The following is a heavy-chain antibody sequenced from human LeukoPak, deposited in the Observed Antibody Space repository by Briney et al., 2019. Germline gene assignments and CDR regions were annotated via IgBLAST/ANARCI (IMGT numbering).Heavy chain of an antibody. D-gene: IGHD1-26*01. J-gene: IGHJ4*02. CDR3: ARQTGATTTGGYYFDH. CDR1: GFTVSSNY. Sequence: PGGSLRLSCAASGFTVSSNYMSWVRQAPGKGLEWVSLIYAGGKSYYADSVKGRFSISRDNAKNTLDLQMNSLRADDTAVYYCARQTGATTTGGYYFDHWGQGTLVTVSS. CDR2: IYAGGKS. V-gene: IGHV3-66*04.